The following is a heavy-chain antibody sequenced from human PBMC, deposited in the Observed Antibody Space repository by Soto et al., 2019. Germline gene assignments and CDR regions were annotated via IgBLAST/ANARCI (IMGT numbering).Heavy chain of an antibody. V-gene: IGHV4-34*01. CDR2: INHSGST. CDR3: ARAIIAAAGLHRFDY. J-gene: IGHJ4*02. CDR1: GGSFSGYY. D-gene: IGHD6-13*01. Sequence: QVQLQQWGAGLLKPSETLSLTCAVYGGSFSGYYWSWIRQPPGKGLEWIGEINHSGSTNYNPSLKSRVTISVDTSKNQFSLKLSSVTAADTAVYYCARAIIAAAGLHRFDYWGQGTLVTVSS.